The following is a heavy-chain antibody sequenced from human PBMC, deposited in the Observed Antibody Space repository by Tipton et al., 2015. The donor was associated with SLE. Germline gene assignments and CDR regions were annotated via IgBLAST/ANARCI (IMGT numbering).Heavy chain of an antibody. CDR1: AFTFSSYW. D-gene: IGHD6-19*01. J-gene: IGHJ4*02. CDR3: AGGDAGYSSGWYPGDFDY. Sequence: SLRLSCAASAFTFSSYWMSWVRQAPGKGLEWVANIKQDGSEKFYVDSVKGRFTISRDNAKNSLYLQMNSLRAEDTAVYYCAGGDAGYSSGWYPGDFDYWGQGTLVTVSS. CDR2: IKQDGSEK. V-gene: IGHV3-7*01.